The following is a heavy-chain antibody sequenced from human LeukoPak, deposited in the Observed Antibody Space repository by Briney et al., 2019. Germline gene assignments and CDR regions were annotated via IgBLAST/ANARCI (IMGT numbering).Heavy chain of an antibody. Sequence: SETLSLTCTVSGGSISSGGYYWSWIRQHPGKGLEWIGYIYYSGSTYYNPSLKSRVTISVDTSKNQFSLKLSSVTAADTAAYYCARDHEEGGRELHTFDYWGQGTLITVSS. D-gene: IGHD1-26*01. J-gene: IGHJ4*02. CDR1: GGSISSGGYY. CDR3: ARDHEEGGRELHTFDY. V-gene: IGHV4-31*03. CDR2: IYYSGST.